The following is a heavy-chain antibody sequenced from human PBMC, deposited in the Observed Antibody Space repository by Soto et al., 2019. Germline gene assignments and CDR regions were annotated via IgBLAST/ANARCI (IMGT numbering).Heavy chain of an antibody. CDR2: TYHRGST. V-gene: IGHV4-59*01. J-gene: IGHJ4*02. CDR1: GVSISRYF. D-gene: IGHD3-16*02. CDR3: ARIGGYHGPLDY. Sequence: SGTLSLTCSVYGVSISRYFWSWIRQPPGRGLEWIGYTYHRGSTNYGPSLKSRVAISLDTSENQFSLKVNSVTAADTAVYYCARIGGYHGPLDYWGQGISVTVS.